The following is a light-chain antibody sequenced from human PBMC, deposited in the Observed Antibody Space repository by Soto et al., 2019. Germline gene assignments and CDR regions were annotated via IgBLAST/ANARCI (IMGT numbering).Light chain of an antibody. CDR1: SSDVGSYNR. Sequence: QSVLTQTPSVSESPGQPLTISCTGTSSDVGSYNRVSWYQQPPGTAPRLMIYAVTNRPSGVPDRFSGSKSGNTASLTISGLQAEDEADYYCSLYTGSSYVFGTGTKVTVL. J-gene: IGLJ1*01. V-gene: IGLV2-18*01. CDR2: AVT. CDR3: SLYTGSSYV.